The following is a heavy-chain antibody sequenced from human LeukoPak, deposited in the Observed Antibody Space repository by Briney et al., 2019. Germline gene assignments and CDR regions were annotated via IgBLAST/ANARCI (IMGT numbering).Heavy chain of an antibody. J-gene: IGHJ4*02. V-gene: IGHV1-69*01. CDR1: GGTFSSYA. CDR3: GGSRYHYDSSGYYDLDY. CDR2: IIPIFGTA. D-gene: IGHD3-22*01. Sequence: GASVKVSCKASGGTFSSYAISWVRQAPGQGLEWMGGIIPIFGTANYAQKFQGRVTITADESTSTAYMELSSLRSEDTAVYYCGGSRYHYDSSGYYDLDYWGQGTLVTVSS.